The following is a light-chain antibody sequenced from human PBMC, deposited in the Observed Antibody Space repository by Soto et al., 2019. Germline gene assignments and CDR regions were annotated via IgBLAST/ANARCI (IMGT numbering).Light chain of an antibody. V-gene: IGLV3-1*01. Sequence: SYELTQPPSVSVSPEQTASITCSGDKLGDKYVCWYQQKPGQSPVLVIYQDVKRPSGIPERFSGSNSGNTATLTISGTQAMDEADYYCQAWDSSTYVVFGGGTKLTVL. CDR3: QAWDSSTYVV. CDR2: QDV. CDR1: KLGDKY. J-gene: IGLJ2*01.